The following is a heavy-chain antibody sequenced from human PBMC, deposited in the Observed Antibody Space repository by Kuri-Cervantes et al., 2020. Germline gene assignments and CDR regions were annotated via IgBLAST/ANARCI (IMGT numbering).Heavy chain of an antibody. CDR3: TDLGTSHGLDL. V-gene: IGHV3-72*01. CDR2: IRTKGDSYTT. J-gene: IGHJ6*02. CDR1: GFRFSDHY. Sequence: GESLKISCVASGFRFSDHYIDWVRQAPGERLEWVGRIRTKGDSYTTDYAASVKDRFTISRDDSKNSVYLQMSSLKTEDTAVYYCTDLGTSHGLDLWGQGTTVTVSS. D-gene: IGHD1-7*01.